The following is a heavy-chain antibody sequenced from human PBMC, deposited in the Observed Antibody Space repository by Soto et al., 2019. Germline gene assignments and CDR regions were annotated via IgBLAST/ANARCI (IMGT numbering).Heavy chain of an antibody. CDR1: GFTFSSYS. Sequence: GGSLRLSCAASGFTFSSYSMNWVRQAPGKGLEWVSYISSSSSTIYYADSVKGRFTISRDNAKNSLYLQMNSLRAEDTAVCYCARDTVTTVTDKDYYYYYYMEVWGKGTTVTVSS. J-gene: IGHJ6*03. D-gene: IGHD4-4*01. CDR3: ARDTVTTVTDKDYYYYYYMEV. CDR2: ISSSSSTI. V-gene: IGHV3-48*01.